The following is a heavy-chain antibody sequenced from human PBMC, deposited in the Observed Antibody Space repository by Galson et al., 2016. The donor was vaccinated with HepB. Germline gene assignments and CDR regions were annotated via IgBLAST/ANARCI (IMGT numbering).Heavy chain of an antibody. CDR1: GGSISTSGYY. Sequence: LSLTCTVSGGSISTSGYYWTWLRQHPGKGLEWIGYIYYSGRTYYNPSLKSRVIISVDTSKNQFSLKLTSVTAADTAVYYCARWAGYSDYWGQGTLVTVSS. CDR2: IYYSGRT. V-gene: IGHV4-31*03. CDR3: ARWAGYSDY. J-gene: IGHJ4*02. D-gene: IGHD6-19*01.